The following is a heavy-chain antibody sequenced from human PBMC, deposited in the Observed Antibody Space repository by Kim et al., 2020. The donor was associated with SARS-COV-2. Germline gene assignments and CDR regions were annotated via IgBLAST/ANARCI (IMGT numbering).Heavy chain of an antibody. V-gene: IGHV3-9*01. CDR3: AKSNGAGSCYGREV. J-gene: IGHJ6*02. D-gene: IGHD3-10*01. CDR2: ISGDSNSK. Sequence: GGSLRLSCAASGFTFDDYAMHWVRQAPGKGLEWVAVISGDSNSKGDAESVKGRFTISRDNAKNSLYRQMNSLRAEDTALYYCAKSNGAGSCYGREVCGHWAT. CDR1: GFTFDDYA.